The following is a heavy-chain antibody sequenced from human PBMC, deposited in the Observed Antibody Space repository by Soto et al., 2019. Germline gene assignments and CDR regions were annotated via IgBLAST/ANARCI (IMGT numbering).Heavy chain of an antibody. V-gene: IGHV4-39*01. J-gene: IGHJ6*03. D-gene: IGHD5-18*01. CDR2: IYYRGNT. Sequence: SETLSLTCTVSGDSISSSRYYWGWIRQTPGRGLEWIGTIYYRGNTYYNPSLKSPVTISVDTSKSQFSLKLTSVTAADTAVYYCARHHTESLYYFYMDVWGKGTSVTVSS. CDR3: ARHHTESLYYFYMDV. CDR1: GDSISSSRYY.